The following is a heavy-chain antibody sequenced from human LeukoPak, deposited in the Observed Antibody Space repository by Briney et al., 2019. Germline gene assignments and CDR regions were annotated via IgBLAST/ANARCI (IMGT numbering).Heavy chain of an antibody. Sequence: SETLSLTCAVYGGSLSGYYWSWIRQPPGKGLEWIGEINHSGSTNYNPSLKSRVTISVDTSKNQFSLKLSSVTAADTAVYYCATLYGDYAVDYWGQGTLVTVSS. CDR1: GGSLSGYY. CDR3: ATLYGDYAVDY. D-gene: IGHD4-17*01. V-gene: IGHV4-34*01. J-gene: IGHJ4*02. CDR2: INHSGST.